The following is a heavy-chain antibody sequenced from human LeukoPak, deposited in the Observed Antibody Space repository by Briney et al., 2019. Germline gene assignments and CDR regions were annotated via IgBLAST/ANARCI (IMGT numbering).Heavy chain of an antibody. Sequence: GGSLRLSCAASGFTFSRYWMHWVRQAPGKGLVWVSRIDDDGSDTDYADSVKGPFTISRDNAKNTLYLQMNSLRAEDTAVYYCARVGALWYPDYWGQGTLVTVSS. CDR3: ARVGALWYPDY. V-gene: IGHV3-74*01. D-gene: IGHD1-26*01. CDR1: GFTFSRYW. CDR2: IDDDGSDT. J-gene: IGHJ4*02.